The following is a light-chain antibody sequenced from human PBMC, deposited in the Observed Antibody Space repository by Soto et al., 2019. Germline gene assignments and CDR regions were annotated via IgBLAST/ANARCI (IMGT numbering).Light chain of an antibody. CDR1: QGISSY. CDR3: QQVNSYPLT. CDR2: AAS. Sequence: DIQLTQSPSFLSASVGDRVTITCRASQGISSYLAWYQQKPGKAPKLLIYAASTLQGGVPSSFSGSGSGTEFTLTISSLQPQDFATYFFQQVNSYPLTFGGGTTVEIE. J-gene: IGKJ4*01. V-gene: IGKV1-9*01.